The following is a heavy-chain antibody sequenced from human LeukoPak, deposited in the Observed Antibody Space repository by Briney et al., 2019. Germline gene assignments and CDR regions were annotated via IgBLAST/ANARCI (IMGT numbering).Heavy chain of an antibody. CDR3: AISAEYYGSGSYYNVRWFDP. CDR1: GYTFTGYY. D-gene: IGHD3-10*01. Sequence: GASVKVSCKASGYTFTGYYMHWVRQAPGKGLEWLGWINPNSGGTKYAQKFQGRVTMTRDTSISTAYMELSRLRSDDTAVYYCAISAEYYGSGSYYNVRWFDPWGQGTLVTVSS. CDR2: INPNSGGT. V-gene: IGHV1-2*02. J-gene: IGHJ5*02.